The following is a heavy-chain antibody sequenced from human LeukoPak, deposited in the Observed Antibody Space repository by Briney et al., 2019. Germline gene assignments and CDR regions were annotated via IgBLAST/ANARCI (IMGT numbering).Heavy chain of an antibody. CDR3: AKGNRAGTWLPIKSYYFDY. CDR2: ISYDGSNK. J-gene: IGHJ4*02. V-gene: IGHV3-30*18. CDR1: GFTFSSYG. D-gene: IGHD6-19*01. Sequence: QPGGSLRLSCAASGFTFSSYGMHWVRQAPGKGLEWVAVISYDGSNKYYADSVKGRFTISRDNSKNTLYLQMNSLRAEDTAVYYCAKGNRAGTWLPIKSYYFDYWGQGTLVTVSS.